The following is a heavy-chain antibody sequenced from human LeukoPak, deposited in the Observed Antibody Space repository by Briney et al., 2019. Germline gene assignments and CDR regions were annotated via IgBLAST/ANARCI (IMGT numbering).Heavy chain of an antibody. CDR3: ARLNYYGSRSYELDP. V-gene: IGHV4-39*01. J-gene: IGHJ5*02. Sequence: SETLSLTCTVSGGSISSSSYYWGWLRQPPGTGLEWTGSIYYSGSTYYNPSLKSRVTISVDTSKNQFSLKLSSVTAADTAVYYCARLNYYGSRSYELDPWGQGTLVTVSS. CDR2: IYYSGST. CDR1: GGSISSSSYY. D-gene: IGHD3-10*01.